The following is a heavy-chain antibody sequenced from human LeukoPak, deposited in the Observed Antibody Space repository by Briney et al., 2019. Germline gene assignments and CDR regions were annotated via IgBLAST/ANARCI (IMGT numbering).Heavy chain of an antibody. D-gene: IGHD6-13*01. Sequence: PSETLSLTCTVSGGSISSYYWTWVRQPPGKGLEWIGYVYYTGNTNYNPSLKSRVTISLDTSKNQFSLRLSSVTAADTAVYYCARREAAGVYYFDYWGQGTLVTVSS. V-gene: IGHV4-59*01. CDR2: VYYTGNT. J-gene: IGHJ4*02. CDR3: ARREAAGVYYFDY. CDR1: GGSISSYY.